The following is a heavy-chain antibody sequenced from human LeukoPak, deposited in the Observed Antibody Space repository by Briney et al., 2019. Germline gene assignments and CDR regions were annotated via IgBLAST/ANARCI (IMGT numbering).Heavy chain of an antibody. CDR1: GFTFSSYW. V-gene: IGHV3-74*01. CDR2: IYSDGSNT. D-gene: IGHD4-11*01. J-gene: IGHJ6*02. Sequence: GGSLRLSCAASGFTFSSYWMHWARQAPGEGLVWVSRIYSDGSNTIYADSVKGRFTISRDNAKNTLYLQMNSLTAEDTAIYYCTRDSKYVMDVWGQGTTVTVSS. CDR3: TRDSKYVMDV.